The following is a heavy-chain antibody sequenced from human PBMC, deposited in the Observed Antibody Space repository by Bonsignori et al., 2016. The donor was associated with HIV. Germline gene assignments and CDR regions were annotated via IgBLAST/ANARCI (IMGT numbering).Heavy chain of an antibody. CDR2: IYYSGST. V-gene: IGHV4-59*01. Sequence: WIRQPPGKGLEWIGYIYYSGSTNYNPSLKSRVTISVDTSKNQFSLKLSSVTAADTAVYYCARGVLEWLPQSYNWYFDLWGRGTLVTVSS. CDR3: ARGVLEWLPQSYNWYFDL. D-gene: IGHD3-3*01. J-gene: IGHJ2*01.